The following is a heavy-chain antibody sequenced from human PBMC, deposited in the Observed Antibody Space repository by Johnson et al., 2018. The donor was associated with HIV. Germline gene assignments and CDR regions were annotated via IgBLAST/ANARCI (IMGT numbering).Heavy chain of an antibody. CDR1: GFIFSDAW. CDR2: IKSTSDDGTT. J-gene: IGHJ3*02. D-gene: IGHD2-21*01. Sequence: VQLVESGGGLVEPGGSLRLSCAASGFIFSDAWMNWLRQAPGKGLEWVGRIKSTSDDGTTDYATPVKGRFTISRDDSQDTLYLQMNSRRTVDTAVYYCSTGDIVEWGGETLLPLLSAFDIWGQGKMVTFS. CDR3: STGDIVEWGGETLLPLLSAFDI. V-gene: IGHV3-15*01.